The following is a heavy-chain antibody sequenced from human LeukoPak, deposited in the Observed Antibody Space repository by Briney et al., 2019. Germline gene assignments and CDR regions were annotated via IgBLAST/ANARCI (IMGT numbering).Heavy chain of an antibody. CDR1: GASIRSSSYY. D-gene: IGHD5-24*01. Sequence: SETLSLTCSVSGASIRSSSYYWGWVRQPPGKGLEWSGHIYYRVRTYYNPSLKSRVTISVDTSQNQVSLNLTSVTAADTAAYYCARRDGYSLFDPWGQGTLVTVSS. CDR2: IYYRVRT. CDR3: ARRDGYSLFDP. V-gene: IGHV4-39*07. J-gene: IGHJ5*02.